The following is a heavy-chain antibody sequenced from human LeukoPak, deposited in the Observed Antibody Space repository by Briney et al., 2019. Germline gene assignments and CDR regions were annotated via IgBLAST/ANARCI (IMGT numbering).Heavy chain of an antibody. D-gene: IGHD2/OR15-2a*01. CDR1: GFTFSSYW. CDR3: AKAIGFLDAFDI. Sequence: GGSLRLSCAASGFTFSSYWMHWVRQAPGKGLEWVSGISGGGGTISYVASVKGRFTISRDNSENTLYLQMNGLRAEDTAVYYCAKAIGFLDAFDIWGQGTMVTVSS. V-gene: IGHV3-23*01. CDR2: ISGGGGTI. J-gene: IGHJ3*02.